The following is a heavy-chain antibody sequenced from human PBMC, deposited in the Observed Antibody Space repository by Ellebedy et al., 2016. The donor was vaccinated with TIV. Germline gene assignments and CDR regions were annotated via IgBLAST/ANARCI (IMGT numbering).Heavy chain of an antibody. J-gene: IGHJ4*02. CDR1: EFTFSSYW. CDR2: IKGDGSET. CDR3: VRASSWSNFDY. Sequence: GESLKISXVASEFTFSSYWMTWVRQAPGKGLEWVANIKGDGSETSYVDSVKGRFTISRDNAKNSLYLQMDSLRAEDTAVYYCVRASSWSNFDYWGQGTLVTVSS. D-gene: IGHD6-13*01. V-gene: IGHV3-7*04.